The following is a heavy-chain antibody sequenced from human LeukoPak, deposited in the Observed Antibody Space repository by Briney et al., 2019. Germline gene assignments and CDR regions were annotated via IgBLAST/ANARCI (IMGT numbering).Heavy chain of an antibody. V-gene: IGHV3-23*01. D-gene: IGHD1-26*01. J-gene: IGHJ4*02. CDR1: GFTFSPHA. CDR3: VKDAIPRDGKWELDY. Sequence: GGSLRLSCEASGFTFSPHAMSWVRLAPGKGLEWVPGSVGANGRTYYADSVKGRFTISRDNSKNTLYLQMNSLRVEDTAVYYCVKDAIPRDGKWELDYWGQGTLVTVSS. CDR2: SVGANGRT.